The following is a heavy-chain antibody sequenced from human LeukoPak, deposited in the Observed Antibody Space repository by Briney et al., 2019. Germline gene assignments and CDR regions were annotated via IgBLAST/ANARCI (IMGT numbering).Heavy chain of an antibody. Sequence: PGGSLRLSCAASGFTVSSNYMSWVRQAPGKGLEWVSVIYSGGSTYYADSVKGRFTISRDNSKNTLYLQMNSLRAEDTAVYYCAVQWLGCRFDPWGQGTLVTVSS. V-gene: IGHV3-66*01. CDR1: GFTVSSNY. J-gene: IGHJ5*02. D-gene: IGHD6-19*01. CDR3: AVQWLGCRFDP. CDR2: IYSGGST.